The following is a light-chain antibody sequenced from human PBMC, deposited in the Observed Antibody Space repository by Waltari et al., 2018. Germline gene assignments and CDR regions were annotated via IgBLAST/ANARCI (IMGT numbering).Light chain of an antibody. CDR1: KLGEKY. Sequence: SYDLTQTPSMSVSPGQTAIITCSGDKLGEKYVCWYQQKSGQSPALVIYQDGRRPPGIPERFSGSNSGNTATLTISGTLIMDEAVYYCQAWDSGTAVFGGGTRLTVL. J-gene: IGLJ3*02. CDR2: QDG. CDR3: QAWDSGTAV. V-gene: IGLV3-1*01.